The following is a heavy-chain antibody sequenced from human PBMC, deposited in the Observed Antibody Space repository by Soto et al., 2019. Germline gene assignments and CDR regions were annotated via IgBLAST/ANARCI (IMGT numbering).Heavy chain of an antibody. J-gene: IGHJ4*02. D-gene: IGHD3-22*01. CDR3: ARETYYYDSSGYPFDY. V-gene: IGHV4-61*01. CDR2: IYYSGST. CDR1: GGSVSSGSYY. Sequence: QVQLQESGPGLVKPSETLSLTCTVSGGSVSSGSYYWSWIRQPPGKGLEWIGYIYYSGSTNYNPSLKSRVTISVDTSKNQCSLKLSSVTAADTAVYYCARETYYYDSSGYPFDYWGQGTLVTVSS.